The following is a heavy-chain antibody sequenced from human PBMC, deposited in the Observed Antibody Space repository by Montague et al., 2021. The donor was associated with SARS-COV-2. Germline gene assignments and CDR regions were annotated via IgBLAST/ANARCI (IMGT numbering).Heavy chain of an antibody. J-gene: IGHJ2*01. Sequence: SETLSLTCTASGGSINDHYRSWIRQSPGKGLEWIGYISSNGKTNYNPSLKSRVTLSADASRNEFSLKPDSVTAADTAVYFCARRGYYDSAGYHWHLDLWGRGMLVTVSS. CDR1: GGSINDHY. D-gene: IGHD3-22*01. CDR2: ISSNGKT. V-gene: IGHV4-4*09. CDR3: ARRGYYDSAGYHWHLDL.